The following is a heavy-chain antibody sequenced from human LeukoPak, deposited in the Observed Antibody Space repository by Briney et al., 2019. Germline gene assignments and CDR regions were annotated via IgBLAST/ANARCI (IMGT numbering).Heavy chain of an antibody. CDR2: IWYDGSNK. D-gene: IGHD2-2*01. CDR1: GFTFSSYG. V-gene: IGHV3-33*06. CDR3: AKDEGLDPPYCSSTSCYPGDY. Sequence: PGGSLRLSCAASGFTFSSYGMHWVRQAPGKGLGWVAVIWYDGSNKYYADSVKGRFTISRDNSKNTLYLQMNSLRAEDTAVNYCAKDEGLDPPYCSSTSCYPGDYWGQGTLVTVSS. J-gene: IGHJ4*02.